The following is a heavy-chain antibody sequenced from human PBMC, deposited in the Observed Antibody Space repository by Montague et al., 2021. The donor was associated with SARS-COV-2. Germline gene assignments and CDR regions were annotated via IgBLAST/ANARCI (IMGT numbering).Heavy chain of an antibody. D-gene: IGHD6-6*01. V-gene: IGHV4-61*01. CDR2: MYYTGHT. J-gene: IGHJ4*02. CDR1: GGSVASGNFY. CDR3: ARSRANVPSRPGFDY. Sequence: SETLSLTCTVSGGSVASGNFYWSWIRQPPGKGLEWIGYMYYTGHTXYNPSLESRVTMPVDPSKNQFSLTLTSVTAADTAVYYCARSRANVPSRPGFDYWGQGALVTVSS.